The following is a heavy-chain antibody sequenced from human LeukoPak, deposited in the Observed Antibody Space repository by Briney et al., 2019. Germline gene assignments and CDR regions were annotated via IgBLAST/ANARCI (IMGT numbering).Heavy chain of an antibody. D-gene: IGHD5-12*01. J-gene: IGHJ4*02. Sequence: ASVKVSCKASGYPFTGYAIHWVRQAPGQRLEWKGWINTGNGNTKYSQKFQGRVTITRDTFASTAYMELSSLRSEDTAVYYCATSGPFDNEGYWGQGTLVTVSS. CDR1: GYPFTGYA. CDR2: INTGNGNT. V-gene: IGHV1-3*04. CDR3: ATSGPFDNEGY.